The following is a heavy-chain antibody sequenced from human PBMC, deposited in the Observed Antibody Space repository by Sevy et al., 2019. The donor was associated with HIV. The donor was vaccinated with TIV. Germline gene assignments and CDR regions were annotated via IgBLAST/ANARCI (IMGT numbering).Heavy chain of an antibody. V-gene: IGHV1-18*01. Sequence: ASVKVSCKASGYTFISYDISWVRQAPGQGLEWMGWISAYNGNTNYAQKLQGRVTMTTDTSTSTAYMELRSLRSDDTAVYYCARARLGYCTGGSCYNYFDYWGQGTLVTVSS. CDR3: ARARLGYCTGGSCYNYFDY. CDR2: ISAYNGNT. J-gene: IGHJ4*02. D-gene: IGHD2-15*01. CDR1: GYTFISYD.